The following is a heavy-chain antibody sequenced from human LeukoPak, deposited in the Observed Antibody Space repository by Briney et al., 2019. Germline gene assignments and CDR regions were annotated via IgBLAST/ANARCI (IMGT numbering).Heavy chain of an antibody. J-gene: IGHJ1*01. Sequence: SETLSLTCTVSGGSISSSTYYWGWIRQPPGKGLEWIGSIYYSGSTYYNPSLKSRVTISVDTSKNQFSLKLSSVTAADTAVYYCARGGNYDSSGSRAEYFRHWGQGTLVTVFS. V-gene: IGHV4-39*01. CDR2: IYYSGST. CDR1: GGSISSSTYY. CDR3: ARGGNYDSSGSRAEYFRH. D-gene: IGHD3-22*01.